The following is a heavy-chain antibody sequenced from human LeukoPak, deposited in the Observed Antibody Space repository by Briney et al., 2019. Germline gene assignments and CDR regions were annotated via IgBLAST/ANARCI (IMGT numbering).Heavy chain of an antibody. CDR1: GITFSSYW. V-gene: IGHV3-74*01. J-gene: IGHJ4*02. Sequence: PGRSLRLSCAVSGITFSSYWMHWVRQDPGRGLLWVSRINTQGTYTNYADSVKGRFTISRDNAKNTLYLQMSSLRADDTAVYYCVIDLGDYNDFWGQETLVSVSS. D-gene: IGHD2-15*01. CDR3: VIDLGDYNDF. CDR2: INTQGTYT.